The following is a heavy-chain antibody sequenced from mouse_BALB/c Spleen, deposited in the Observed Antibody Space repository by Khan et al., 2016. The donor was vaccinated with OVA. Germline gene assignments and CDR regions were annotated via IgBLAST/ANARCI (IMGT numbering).Heavy chain of an antibody. J-gene: IGHJ2*01. CDR2: INPHIGET. CDR3: ARIYGSDFDY. V-gene: IGHV1-20*02. D-gene: IGHD1-1*01. CDR1: GYSFTGYF. Sequence: EVQLQQSGPELVKPGASVKISCKASGYSFTGYFMNWVIQSHGKSLEWIGRINPHIGETFYNRKFKGKATLTVDESSSTAHMELRSLASEDSAVYYCARIYGSDFDYWGQGTTLTVSS.